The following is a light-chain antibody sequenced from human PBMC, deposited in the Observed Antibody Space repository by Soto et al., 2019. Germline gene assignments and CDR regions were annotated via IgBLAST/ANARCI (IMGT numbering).Light chain of an antibody. J-gene: IGKJ5*01. V-gene: IGKV3D-15*01. Sequence: IVLTQSPATLSVSQGERATLSXRASHSVSINLPWHQQRPGXAPRXXXSGXSTRATGGPARFSGGGSGTEFTRTITSLQSEDFAVYWCQQYNNWTRTFGPGTRLEIK. CDR3: QQYNNWTRT. CDR1: HSVSIN. CDR2: GXS.